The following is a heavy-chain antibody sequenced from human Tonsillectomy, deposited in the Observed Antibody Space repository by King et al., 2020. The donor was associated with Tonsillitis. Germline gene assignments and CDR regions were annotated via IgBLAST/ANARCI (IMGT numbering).Heavy chain of an antibody. J-gene: IGHJ6*02. CDR2: ISYDGSNK. Sequence: VQLVESGGGVVQPGRSLRLSYAASGFTFSSYAMHWVRQAPGKGLEWVAGISYDGSNKYYADSWKGRFTISRDNSKTTLYLQMNSLRAEETAVYYWSRVPPYTIFGVYGMDVWGQGTTVTVSS. D-gene: IGHD3-3*01. CDR3: SRVPPYTIFGVYGMDV. CDR1: GFTFSSYA. V-gene: IGHV3-30-3*01.